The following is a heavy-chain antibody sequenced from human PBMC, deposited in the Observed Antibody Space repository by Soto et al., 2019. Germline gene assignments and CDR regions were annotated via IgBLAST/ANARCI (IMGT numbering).Heavy chain of an antibody. CDR1: GGSISSGGYY. CDR3: ARDFCSGWGTSCYFDP. CDR2: IYYSGST. J-gene: IGHJ5*02. Sequence: QVQLQESGPGLVKPSQTLSLTCTVSGGSISSGGYYWSWIRQHPGKGLEWIGYIYYSGSTYYNPSLKSRVTTSVDTSKNQFSLKLSSVTAADTAVYYCARDFCSGWGTSCYFDPWGQGTLVTVSS. V-gene: IGHV4-31*03. D-gene: IGHD2-2*01.